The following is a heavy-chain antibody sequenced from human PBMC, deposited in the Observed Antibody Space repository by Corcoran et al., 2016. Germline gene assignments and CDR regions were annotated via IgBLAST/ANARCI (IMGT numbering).Heavy chain of an antibody. CDR1: GGSISSSNW. D-gene: IGHD3-22*01. CDR2: IFLSGST. V-gene: IGHV4-4*02. CDR3: ARGSITMIVVVNNYAFDI. J-gene: IGHJ3*02. Sequence: QVQLQESGPGLVKPSGTLSLTCAVSGGSISSSNWWSWVRQPPGKGLEWIGEIFLSGSTNYNPSLKSRVTISVDKSKNQFSLKLSSVTAADTAVYYCARGSITMIVVVNNYAFDIWGQGTMVTVSS.